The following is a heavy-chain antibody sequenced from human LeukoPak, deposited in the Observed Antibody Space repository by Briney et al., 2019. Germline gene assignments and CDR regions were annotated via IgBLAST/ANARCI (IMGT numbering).Heavy chain of an antibody. CDR1: GFSFSDYD. V-gene: IGHV3-30*02. J-gene: IGHJ4*02. CDR2: IRYDGTNT. CDR3: ATYRQVLLPFES. D-gene: IGHD2-8*02. Sequence: GGSLRLSCAASGFSFSDYDMHWVRQAPGKGLEWVTFIRYDGTNTYADSVKGRFTISRDNSKNTVYLQMNSLRAEDTAIYYCATYRQVLLPFESWGQGTLVTVSS.